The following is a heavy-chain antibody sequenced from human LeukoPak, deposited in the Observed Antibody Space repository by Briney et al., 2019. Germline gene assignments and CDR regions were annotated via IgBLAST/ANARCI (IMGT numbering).Heavy chain of an antibody. CDR1: GFTFSSYA. CDR3: ARDRAYYYDSSNYYPTVLDY. D-gene: IGHD3-22*01. CDR2: IWYDGSNK. V-gene: IGHV3-33*01. Sequence: PGGSLRLSCAASGFTFSSYAMHWVRQAPGKGLEWVAVIWYDGSNKYYADSVKGRFTISRDNSKNTLFLQMNSLRAEDTAVYYCARDRAYYYDSSNYYPTVLDYWGRGTLVTVSS. J-gene: IGHJ4*02.